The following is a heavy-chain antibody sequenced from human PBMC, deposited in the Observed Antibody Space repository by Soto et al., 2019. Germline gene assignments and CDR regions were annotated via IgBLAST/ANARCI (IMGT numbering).Heavy chain of an antibody. CDR2: IYYTGRT. D-gene: IGHD2-21*01. V-gene: IGHV4-59*01. J-gene: IGHJ6*03. CDR1: GGSISSYY. CDR3: TRSPCCGGDLYSLDYHYYYYMDV. Sequence: QVQLQESGPGLVKPSETLSLTCSVSGGSISSYYWSWIRQPPGKGLEWIGYIYYTGRTKYNSSLESRVTISIDASKVQFSLTLSSVPAADTAVHYCTRSPCCGGDLYSLDYHYYYYMDVWGKGTAVTVTS.